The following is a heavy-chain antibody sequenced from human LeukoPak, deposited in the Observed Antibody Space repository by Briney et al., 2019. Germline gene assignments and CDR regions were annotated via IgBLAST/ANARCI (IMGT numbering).Heavy chain of an antibody. CDR3: ARGPHSYAFDI. J-gene: IGHJ3*02. CDR2: INHSGST. V-gene: IGHV4-34*01. Sequence: SETLSLTCAVYGGSFSGYYWSWIRQPPGKGLGWIGEINHSGSTNYNPSLKSRVTISVDTSKNQFSLKLSSVTAADTAVYYCARGPHSYAFDIWGQGTMVTVSS. CDR1: GGSFSGYY. D-gene: IGHD1-26*01.